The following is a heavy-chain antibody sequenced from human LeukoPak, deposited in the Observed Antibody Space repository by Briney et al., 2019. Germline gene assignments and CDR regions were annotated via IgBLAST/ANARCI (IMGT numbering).Heavy chain of an antibody. Sequence: GASVEVSCKVSGYTLTELSMHWVRQAPGKGLEWMGGFDPEDGETIYAQKFQGRVAMTEDTSTDTAYMELSSLRSEDTAVYYCATQDRGYYYYGMDVWGQGTTVTVSS. J-gene: IGHJ6*02. CDR1: GYTLTELS. CDR2: FDPEDGET. D-gene: IGHD3-10*01. V-gene: IGHV1-24*01. CDR3: ATQDRGYYYYGMDV.